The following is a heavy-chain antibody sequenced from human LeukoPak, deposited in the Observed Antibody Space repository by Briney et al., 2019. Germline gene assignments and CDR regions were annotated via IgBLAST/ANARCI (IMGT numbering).Heavy chain of an antibody. V-gene: IGHV3-30-3*01. CDR2: ISYDGSNK. D-gene: IGHD3-10*01. J-gene: IGHJ4*02. CDR3: ARGSPRVDY. Sequence: GGSLRLSCAASGFTFSSYAMHWVRQAPGKGLEWVAVISYDGSNKYYADSVKGRFTISRDNSKNTLYLQMNSLRAEDTAVYYCARGSPRVDYWGQGTLVTVSS. CDR1: GFTFSSYA.